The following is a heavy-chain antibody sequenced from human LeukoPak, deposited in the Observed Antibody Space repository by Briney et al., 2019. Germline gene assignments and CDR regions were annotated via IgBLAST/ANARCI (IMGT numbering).Heavy chain of an antibody. Sequence: GGSLRLSCAASGFTVSSNYMSWVRQAPGKGLEWVSVIYSGGSTYYADSVKGRFTISRDNSKNTLYLQMSSLRAEDTAVYYCAKGAPGYCSSTSCYVHYFDYWGQGTLVTVSS. CDR3: AKGAPGYCSSTSCYVHYFDY. V-gene: IGHV3-53*01. CDR1: GFTVSSNY. J-gene: IGHJ4*02. CDR2: IYSGGST. D-gene: IGHD2-2*01.